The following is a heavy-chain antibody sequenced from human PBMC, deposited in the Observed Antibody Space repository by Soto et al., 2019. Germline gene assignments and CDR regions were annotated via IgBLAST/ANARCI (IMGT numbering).Heavy chain of an antibody. V-gene: IGHV1-69*13. Sequence: ASVKVSCKASGGTFSSYAISWVRQAPGQGLEWMGGIIPIFGTANYAQKFQGRVTITADESTSTAYMELSSLRSEDTAVYYCARHETMVREYNWFDPWGQGTLVTVSS. CDR3: ARHETMVREYNWFDP. CDR2: IIPIFGTA. J-gene: IGHJ5*02. CDR1: GGTFSSYA. D-gene: IGHD3-10*02.